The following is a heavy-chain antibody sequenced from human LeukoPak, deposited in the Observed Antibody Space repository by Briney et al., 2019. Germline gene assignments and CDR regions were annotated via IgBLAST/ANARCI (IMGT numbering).Heavy chain of an antibody. D-gene: IGHD3-10*02. V-gene: IGHV1-18*01. J-gene: IGHJ4*02. CDR2: ISAYNGNT. Sequence: GASVKVSCKASGYTFTSYGITWVRQAPGQGLEWMGCISAYNGNTNYAQKLQGRVTMTTDRSTSTAYMELRSLRSDDTAVYYCARDSMFDYFDYWGQGTLVTVSS. CDR3: ARDSMFDYFDY. CDR1: GYTFTSYG.